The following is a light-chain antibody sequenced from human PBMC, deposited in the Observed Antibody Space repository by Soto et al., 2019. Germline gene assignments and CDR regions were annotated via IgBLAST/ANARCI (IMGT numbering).Light chain of an antibody. Sequence: EIVLTQSLATLSLSPGERATLSCSSSQSVSSRFIAWYQQKPGQAPRLLIYGASIRATGNPDRFSGSGSGTDFTLTIGRLEPEDSAVYYCQQYGSSSWTFGQGTKVDIK. J-gene: IGKJ1*01. CDR2: GAS. CDR1: QSVSSRF. V-gene: IGKV3-20*01. CDR3: QQYGSSSWT.